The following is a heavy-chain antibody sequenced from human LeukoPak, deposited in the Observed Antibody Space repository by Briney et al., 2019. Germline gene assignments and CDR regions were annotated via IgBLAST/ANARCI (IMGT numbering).Heavy chain of an antibody. CDR3: ALAWFGESRDGLDI. CDR1: GFTMRNDF. V-gene: IGHV3-15*01. J-gene: IGHJ3*02. D-gene: IGHD3-10*01. CDR2: IKSELDGGTT. Sequence: GGSLRLSCAGSGFTMRNDFMTWVRQAPWKGLEWVGRIKSELDGGTTDYAAPVKGRFAISRDSTNTLYLQMNSLKTEDTAIYYCALAWFGESRDGLDIWGHGTTVAVSS.